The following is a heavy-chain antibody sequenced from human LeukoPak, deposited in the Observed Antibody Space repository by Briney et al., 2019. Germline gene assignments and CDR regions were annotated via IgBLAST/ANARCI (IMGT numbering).Heavy chain of an antibody. D-gene: IGHD6-13*01. J-gene: IGHJ4*02. CDR1: GYTFTSYY. CDR2: INPSGGST. Sequence: ASVKVSCKASGYTFTSYYMHWVRQAPGQGLEWMGIINPSGGSTSYAQKFQGRVTVTRDMSTSTVYMELSSLRSEDTAVYYCARVAAAGTVYFDYWGQGTLVTVSS. V-gene: IGHV1-46*01. CDR3: ARVAAAGTVYFDY.